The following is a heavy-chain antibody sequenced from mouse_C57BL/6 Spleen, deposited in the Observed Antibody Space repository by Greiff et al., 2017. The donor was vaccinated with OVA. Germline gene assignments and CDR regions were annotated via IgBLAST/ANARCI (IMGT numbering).Heavy chain of an antibody. D-gene: IGHD2-4*01. J-gene: IGHJ3*01. Sequence: VQLQQPGAVLVKPGASVKMSCKASGYTFTSYWITWVKQRPGQGLEWIGDIYPGSGSTNYNEKFKSKATLTVDTSSSTAYMQLSSLTSEDSAVYYCARGGGYDYDAWFAYWGQGTLVTVSA. V-gene: IGHV1-55*01. CDR2: IYPGSGST. CDR1: GYTFTSYW. CDR3: ARGGGYDYDAWFAY.